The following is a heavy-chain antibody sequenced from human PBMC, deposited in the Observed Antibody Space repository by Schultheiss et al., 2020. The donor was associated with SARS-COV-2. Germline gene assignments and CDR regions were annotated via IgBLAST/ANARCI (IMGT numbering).Heavy chain of an antibody. CDR3: ARADWGFDY. D-gene: IGHD7-27*01. Sequence: GGSLRLSCAASGFTFSRYWMHWVRQVPGKGLVWVSRVNTDGTSTTYADSVKGRFTISRDNAKNTLYLQMNSLRAEDTAVYYCARADWGFDYWGQGTLVTVSS. J-gene: IGHJ4*02. CDR2: VNTDGTST. CDR1: GFTFSRYW. V-gene: IGHV3-74*01.